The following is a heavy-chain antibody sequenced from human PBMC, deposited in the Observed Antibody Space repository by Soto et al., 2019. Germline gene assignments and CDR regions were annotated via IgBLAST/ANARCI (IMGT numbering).Heavy chain of an antibody. CDR2: ISHTGET. D-gene: IGHD1-26*01. V-gene: IGHV4-39*01. CDR1: GDSITSHDFY. Sequence: SETLSLTCSVSGDSITSHDFYWGWIRRPPGQGLEWIGTISHTGETFYNPPLNSRVTISVDASTNQFSLKLSSVTAADTAVYYCARIAVLRVGSLVRSCYYYGMDVWGQGTTVTVSS. CDR3: ARIAVLRVGSLVRSCYYYGMDV. J-gene: IGHJ6*02.